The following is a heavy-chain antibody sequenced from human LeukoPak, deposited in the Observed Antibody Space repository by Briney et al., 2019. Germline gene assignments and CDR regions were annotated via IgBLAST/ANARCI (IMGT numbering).Heavy chain of an antibody. CDR1: GGSFSGYY. Sequence: SETLSLTCAVYGGSFSGYYWSWIRQPPGKGLEWIGEINHSGSTNYNPSLKSRVTISVDTSKNQFSLKLSSVTAADTAVYYCARGGGAYYMDVWGQRDHGHRLL. D-gene: IGHD4-23*01. CDR3: ARGGGAYYMDV. CDR2: INHSGST. V-gene: IGHV4-34*01. J-gene: IGHJ6*03.